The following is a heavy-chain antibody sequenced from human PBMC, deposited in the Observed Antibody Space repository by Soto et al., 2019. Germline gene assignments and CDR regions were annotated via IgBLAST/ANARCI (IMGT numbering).Heavy chain of an antibody. J-gene: IGHJ5*02. D-gene: IGHD2-15*01. CDR1: GFTLSDYY. CDR2: ISSSSSYT. Sequence: QVQLVESGGGLVKPGGSLRLSCAASGFTLSDYYMSWIRQAPGKGLEWVSYISSSSSYTNYADSVKGRFTISRDNAKNSLYLQMNSLRAEDTAVYYCARVDGCSGGSCYDKWFDPWGQGTLVTVSS. V-gene: IGHV3-11*06. CDR3: ARVDGCSGGSCYDKWFDP.